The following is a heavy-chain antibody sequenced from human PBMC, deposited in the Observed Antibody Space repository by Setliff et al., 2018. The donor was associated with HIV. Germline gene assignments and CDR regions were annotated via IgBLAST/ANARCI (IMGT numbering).Heavy chain of an antibody. CDR1: GYSFTSYW. CDR2: INPSDSYT. J-gene: IGHJ4*02. D-gene: IGHD3-22*01. Sequence: GESLKISCKGSGYSFTSYWINWVRQMPGKGLEWMGRINPSDSYTNYNPSFQGHVTISADKSISTAYLQWSSLKASDTAMYYCASHDYYDSSAYYYRFDYWGQGTLVTVSS. CDR3: ASHDYYDSSAYYYRFDY. V-gene: IGHV5-10-1*01.